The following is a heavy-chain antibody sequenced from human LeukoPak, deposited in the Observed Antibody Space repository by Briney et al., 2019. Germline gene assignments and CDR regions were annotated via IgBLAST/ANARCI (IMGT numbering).Heavy chain of an antibody. J-gene: IGHJ6*03. V-gene: IGHV4-4*07. CDR1: GGSISSYY. D-gene: IGHD2-2*01. Sequence: SETLSLTCTVSGGSISSYYWSWIRQPAGKGLEWIGRIYTSGSTNYNPSLKSRVTMSVDTSKNQFSLKLSSVTAADTAVYYCARSLGYCSSTSCYHRPFFYMDVWGKGTTVTVSS. CDR3: ARSLGYCSSTSCYHRPFFYMDV. CDR2: IYTSGST.